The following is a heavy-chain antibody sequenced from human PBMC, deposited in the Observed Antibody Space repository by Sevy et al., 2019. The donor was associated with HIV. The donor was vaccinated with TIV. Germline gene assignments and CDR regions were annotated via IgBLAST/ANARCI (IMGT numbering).Heavy chain of an antibody. CDR3: ARVGWTMIEDLAAYYYFDY. V-gene: IGHV3-21*01. J-gene: IGHJ4*02. Sequence: GGSLRLSCAASGFTFSSYSMNWVRQAPGKGLEWVSSISSSSSYIYYAESVKGRFTMSRDNAKNSLYLQMNSLGAEDTAVYYCARVGWTMIEDLAAYYYFDYWGQGTLVTVSS. D-gene: IGHD3-22*01. CDR2: ISSSSSYI. CDR1: GFTFSSYS.